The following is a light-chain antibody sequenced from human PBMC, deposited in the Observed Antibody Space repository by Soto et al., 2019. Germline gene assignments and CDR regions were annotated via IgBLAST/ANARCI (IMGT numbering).Light chain of an antibody. V-gene: IGLV2-14*01. J-gene: IGLJ1*01. CDR2: EVT. CDR3: SSYDSSRNFV. CDR1: TTDVGGYNY. Sequence: ALTQPASVSGSPGQSITISCSGTTTDVGGYNYVSWYQHHPGKAPQLIIYEVTKRPSGVSDRFSGSRSGYTASLTISGLQAEEEPDHYRSSYDSSRNFVFGTGTKVTV.